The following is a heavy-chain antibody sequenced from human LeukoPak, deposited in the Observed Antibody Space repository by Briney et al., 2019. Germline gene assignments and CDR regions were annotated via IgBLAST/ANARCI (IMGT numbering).Heavy chain of an antibody. D-gene: IGHD3-10*01. CDR1: GFTFSSYW. V-gene: IGHV3-21*01. J-gene: IGHJ4*02. CDR2: ISKSGTYI. Sequence: GGSLRLSCAASGFTFSSYWMSWVRQAPGKGLEWVSSISKSGTYIYYADSVKGRFTISRDNANNSLYLQMDGLRADDTAVYYCARGSGVHYWGQGTLVLVSS. CDR3: ARGSGVHY.